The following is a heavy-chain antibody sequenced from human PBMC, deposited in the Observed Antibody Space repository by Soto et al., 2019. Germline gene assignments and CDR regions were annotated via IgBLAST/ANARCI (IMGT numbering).Heavy chain of an antibody. CDR2: IYYSGST. D-gene: IGHD5-12*01. Sequence: PSETLSLTCTVSGGSISSSSYYWGWIRQPPGKGLEWIGSIYYSGSTYYNPSLKSRVTISVDTSKNQFSLKLSSVTAADTAVYYCARGIEYSGYDYTGWSLGYFDYWGQGTLVTVSS. J-gene: IGHJ4*02. V-gene: IGHV4-39*01. CDR1: GGSISSSSYY. CDR3: ARGIEYSGYDYTGWSLGYFDY.